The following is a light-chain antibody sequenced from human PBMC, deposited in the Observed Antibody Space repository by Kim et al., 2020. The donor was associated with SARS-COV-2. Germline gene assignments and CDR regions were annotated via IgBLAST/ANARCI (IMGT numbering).Light chain of an antibody. J-gene: IGLJ2*01. CDR1: NIGSKS. CDR3: QVWDSSSDHPGVV. V-gene: IGLV3-21*04. Sequence: GKTARITWGGNNIGSKSVHWYQQKPGQAPVLVIYYDSDRPSGIPEGFSGSNSGNTATLTISRVEAGDEADYYCQVWDSSSDHPGVVFGGGTQLTVL. CDR2: YDS.